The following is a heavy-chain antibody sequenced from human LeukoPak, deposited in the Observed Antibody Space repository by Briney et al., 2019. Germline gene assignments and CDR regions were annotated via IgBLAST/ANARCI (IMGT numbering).Heavy chain of an antibody. Sequence: GGSLRLSCAASGFTVSSIHMVWVRQAPGKGLEWVSVTYTGCNSYYADSVKGRFIISRDISKNTLYLQMNSLRAEDSALYYCARGGRGSAAVVAPRSFDTWGQGTMVTVSS. J-gene: IGHJ3*02. CDR2: TYTGCNS. CDR1: GFTVSSIH. CDR3: ARGGRGSAAVVAPRSFDT. V-gene: IGHV3-53*01. D-gene: IGHD3-22*01.